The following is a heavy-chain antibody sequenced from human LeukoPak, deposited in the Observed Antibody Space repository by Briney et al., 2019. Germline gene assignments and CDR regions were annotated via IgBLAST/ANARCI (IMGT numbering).Heavy chain of an antibody. CDR2: IYYSGST. CDR3: ARDQGYLYGLDV. J-gene: IGHJ6*02. V-gene: IGHV4-59*01. CDR1: GGSISSYY. D-gene: IGHD1-1*01. Sequence: ASETLSLTCTVSGGSISSYYWSWIRQPPGKRLEWIGHIYYSGSTNYNPSLKSRVTISVDTSKNQFSLKLSSVTAADTAVYYCARDQGYLYGLDVWGQGTTVTVSS.